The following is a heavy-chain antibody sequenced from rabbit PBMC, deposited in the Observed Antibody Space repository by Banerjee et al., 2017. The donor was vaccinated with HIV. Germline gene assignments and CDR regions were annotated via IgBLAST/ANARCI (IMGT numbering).Heavy chain of an antibody. CDR2: IYADSRGTT. CDR1: GFDFSSGYD. Sequence: QSLEESGGDLVKPGASLTLTCKASGFDFSSGYDMCWVRQAPGKGLEWIARIYADSRGTTWYANWAKGRFTISKTSSATVTLRMTSLTAADTATYFCARYDGGDDDFDLWGPGTLVTVS. CDR3: ARYDGGDDDFDL. V-gene: IGHV1S40*01. J-gene: IGHJ4*01. D-gene: IGHD2-1*01.